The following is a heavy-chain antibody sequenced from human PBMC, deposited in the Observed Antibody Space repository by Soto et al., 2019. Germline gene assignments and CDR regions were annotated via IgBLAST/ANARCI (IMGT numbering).Heavy chain of an antibody. Sequence: SETLSLTCAVSGGSISSGGYYWTWIRQPPGKGLEWMGYIYYSGTTTNYNPSLKSRVTISVDTSKNQFSLKLSSVTAADTAVYYWAKTGGWTNDYGGRGPLVTVPS. V-gene: IGHV4-61*08. CDR2: IYYSGTTT. J-gene: IGHJ4*02. CDR1: GGSISSGGYY. D-gene: IGHD7-27*01. CDR3: AKTGGWTNDY.